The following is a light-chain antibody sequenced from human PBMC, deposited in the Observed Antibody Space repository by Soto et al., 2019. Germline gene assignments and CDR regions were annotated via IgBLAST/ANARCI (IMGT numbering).Light chain of an antibody. Sequence: DIQVTHSPSSLSASVPEGVAMXSRASQSISSYLNWYQQKPGKAPKLLIYAASSLQSGVPSRFSGSGSGTDFTLTISSLQPEDFATYYCQQSYSTPFTFGQGTRLEIK. J-gene: IGKJ5*01. CDR1: QSISSY. V-gene: IGKV1-39*01. CDR3: QQSYSTPFT. CDR2: AAS.